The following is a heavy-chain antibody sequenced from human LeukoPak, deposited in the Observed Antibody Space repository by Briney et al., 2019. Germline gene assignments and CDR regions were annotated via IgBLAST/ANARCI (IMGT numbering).Heavy chain of an antibody. CDR2: INHSGST. Sequence: GSLRLSCAASGFTFSSYAMSWIRQPPGKGLEWIGEINHSGSTNYNPSLKSRVTISVDTSKNQFSLKLNSVTAADTAVYYCATLEENCGGDCYSASDIWGQGTMVTVSS. J-gene: IGHJ3*02. V-gene: IGHV4-34*08. CDR3: ATLEENCGGDCYSASDI. CDR1: GFTFSSYA. D-gene: IGHD2-21*01.